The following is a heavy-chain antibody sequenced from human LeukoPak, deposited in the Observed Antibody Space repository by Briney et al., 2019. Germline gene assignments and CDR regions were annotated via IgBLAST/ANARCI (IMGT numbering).Heavy chain of an antibody. CDR1: EFTFSSYV. Sequence: GGSLRLSCTASEFTFSSYVMSWVRQAPGKGLEWVAVISHDGSSEYYGDSVKGRFTIFRDNSKNTLYLQMNSLRTEDTAVYYCARVPYVSGTFDYWGQGTLVTVSS. V-gene: IGHV3-30-3*01. CDR3: ARVPYVSGTFDY. CDR2: ISHDGSSE. J-gene: IGHJ4*02. D-gene: IGHD3-10*01.